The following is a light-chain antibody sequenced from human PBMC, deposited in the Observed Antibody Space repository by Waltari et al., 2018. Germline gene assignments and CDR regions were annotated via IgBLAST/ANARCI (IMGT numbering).Light chain of an antibody. V-gene: IGKV1-16*02. J-gene: IGKJ2*01. Sequence: DIQMTQSPSSLSASIGDRVTITCRASEGIRNYVAWFQKKPGKAPKSLIYAASTLHRGVPSKSTGSGFETDFTLTITSLQPDDFATYYCQQYNQYPHTFGQGTKLE. CDR3: QQYNQYPHT. CDR2: AAS. CDR1: EGIRNY.